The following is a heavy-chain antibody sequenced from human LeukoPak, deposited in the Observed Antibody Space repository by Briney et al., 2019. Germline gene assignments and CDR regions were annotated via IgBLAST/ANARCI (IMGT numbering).Heavy chain of an antibody. V-gene: IGHV3-48*03. CDR1: GGSISSSSYY. CDR3: ARGGYCSSSVCYSLNAFDI. Sequence: LSLTCTVSGGSISSSSYYWGWVRQAPGKGLEWVSYISSSGTPIYYADSVKGRFTISRDNAKNSLYLQMNSLRAEDTAVYYCARGGYCSSSVCYSLNAFDIWGQGTMFTVSS. D-gene: IGHD2-2*01. CDR2: ISSSGTPI. J-gene: IGHJ3*02.